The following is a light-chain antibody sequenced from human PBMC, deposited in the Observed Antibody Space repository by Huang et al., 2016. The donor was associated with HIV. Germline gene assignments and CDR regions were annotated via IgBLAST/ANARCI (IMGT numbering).Light chain of an antibody. CDR3: QQYDNWPPGLT. CDR2: DTS. V-gene: IGKV3D-15*01. J-gene: IGKJ4*01. CDR1: QNVRGN. Sequence: EIVMTQSPATLSVSPGGGATLSCRASQNVRGNLAWYQRTPGQAPRLLIYDTSPRASGVPARFSGSGSGTEFTLTISGLQSEDFAVYYCQQYDNWPPGLTFGGGTKVEI.